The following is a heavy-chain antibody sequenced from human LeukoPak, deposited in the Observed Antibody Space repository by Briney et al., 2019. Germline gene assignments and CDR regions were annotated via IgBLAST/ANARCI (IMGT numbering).Heavy chain of an antibody. V-gene: IGHV3-21*06. Sequence: GGSLRLSCAASGFTFSSYTMNWVRQAPGKELEWVSSISSSGGYIYYADSVKGRFTISRDNAKNSLYLQMNSLRAEDTAVYYCARAPAEFALVITDYYFYMDVWGKGTTVTVSS. CDR3: ARAPAEFALVITDYYFYMDV. CDR1: GFTFSSYT. D-gene: IGHD3/OR15-3a*01. CDR2: ISSSGGYI. J-gene: IGHJ6*03.